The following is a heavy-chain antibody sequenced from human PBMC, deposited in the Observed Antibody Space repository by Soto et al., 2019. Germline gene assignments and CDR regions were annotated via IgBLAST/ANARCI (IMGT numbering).Heavy chain of an antibody. D-gene: IGHD6-19*01. CDR2: ISGSGGST. CDR3: EKDLYSSDWRGYYYYCMDV. J-gene: IGHJ6*02. CDR1: GFTFSSYA. V-gene: IGHV3-23*01. Sequence: EVQLLESGGGLVQPGGSLRLSCAASGFTFSSYAMSWVLQAPGKGLEWVSAISGSGGSTYYADSVKGRFTISRDNSNNTMYLQMNSLRAEDTAVYYCEKDLYSSDWRGYYYYCMDVWGQGTTVTVSS.